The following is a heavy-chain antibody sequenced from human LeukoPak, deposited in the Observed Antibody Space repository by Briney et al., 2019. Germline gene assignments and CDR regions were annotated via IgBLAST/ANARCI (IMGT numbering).Heavy chain of an antibody. CDR2: IYSGGST. Sequence: GGSLRLSCAASGFTVSSNYMSWVRQAPGKGLEWVSVIYSGGSTYYADSVKGRFTISRDNSKNTLYLQMNSLRAEDTAVYYCARGSRDYYGSGSYYPTLYYYYYMDVWGKGTTDTVSS. CDR1: GFTVSSNY. J-gene: IGHJ6*03. V-gene: IGHV3-53*01. CDR3: ARGSRDYYGSGSYYPTLYYYYYMDV. D-gene: IGHD3-10*01.